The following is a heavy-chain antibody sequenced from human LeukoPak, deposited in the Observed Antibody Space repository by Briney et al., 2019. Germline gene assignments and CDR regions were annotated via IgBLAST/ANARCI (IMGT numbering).Heavy chain of an antibody. CDR1: GGSFSGYY. D-gene: IGHD6-19*01. V-gene: IGHV4-34*01. CDR2: INHSGST. CDR3: ASHSSGWYYFDY. Sequence: PSETLSLTCAVYGGSFSGYYWSWIRQPPGKGLEWIGEINHSGSTNYNPSLKSRVIISVDTSKNQFSLKLSSVTAADTAVYYCASHSSGWYYFDYWGQGTLVTVSS. J-gene: IGHJ4*02.